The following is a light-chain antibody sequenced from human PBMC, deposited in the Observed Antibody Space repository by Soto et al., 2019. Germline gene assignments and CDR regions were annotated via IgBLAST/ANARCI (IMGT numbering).Light chain of an antibody. CDR1: QDISDY. V-gene: IGKV1-33*01. CDR3: QQYGDLIS. J-gene: IGKJ4*01. CDR2: DAS. Sequence: DIQMTQSPSSLSASVGDRITITCQASQDISDYLNWYQQRPGKPPKLLIYDASNVEGGVPPRFSGSGSGTHFTFTISSLQPEDFATYYCQQYGDLISFGGGTKVDIK.